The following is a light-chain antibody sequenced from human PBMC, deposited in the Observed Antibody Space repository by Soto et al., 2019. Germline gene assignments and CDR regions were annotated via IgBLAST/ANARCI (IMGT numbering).Light chain of an antibody. CDR1: QSISSY. V-gene: IGKV1-39*01. CDR2: AAS. J-gene: IGKJ3*01. Sequence: DIKMTQSPSSLSASVGDRVTITCRASQSISSYLNWYQQKPGKAPKLLIYAASSLQSGVPSRFSGSGSGTDFTLTISILQPEDFATYYCQQSYSTPTTFGPGTKVDIK. CDR3: QQSYSTPTT.